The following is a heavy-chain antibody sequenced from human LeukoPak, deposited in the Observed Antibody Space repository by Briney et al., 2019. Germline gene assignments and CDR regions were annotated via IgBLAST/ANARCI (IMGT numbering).Heavy chain of an antibody. V-gene: IGHV4-39*01. J-gene: IGHJ5*02. CDR3: ARHYLSDGILSTFDP. Sequence: PSETLSLTCTVPGGSISSSPYYCGWIRQPPGKGLEWIGTIYYRGSTYSNPSLNSRVTISLDTSKNQFSLRLRSVTAADTALYYCARHYLSDGILSTFDPWGQGTLVTVSS. D-gene: IGHD2-2*01. CDR2: IYYRGST. CDR1: GGSISSSPYY.